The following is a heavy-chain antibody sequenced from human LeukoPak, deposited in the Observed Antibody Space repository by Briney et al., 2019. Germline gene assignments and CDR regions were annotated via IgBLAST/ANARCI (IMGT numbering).Heavy chain of an antibody. Sequence: GGSLRLSCAASGFTFSSYSMNWVRQAPGKGLEWVSSISSSSSYIYYADSVKGRFTISRDNAKNSLYLQMNSLRAEDTAVYYCARDPFPYGGKAYGMDVWGQGTTVTVSS. V-gene: IGHV3-21*01. CDR2: ISSSSSYI. J-gene: IGHJ6*02. CDR1: GFTFSSYS. D-gene: IGHD4-23*01. CDR3: ARDPFPYGGKAYGMDV.